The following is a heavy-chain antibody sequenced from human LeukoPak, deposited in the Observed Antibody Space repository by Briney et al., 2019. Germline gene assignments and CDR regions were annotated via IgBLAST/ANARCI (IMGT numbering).Heavy chain of an antibody. Sequence: SETLSLTCPVSGGSIRSSSYYWGWIRQPPGKGLEWIGSIYYSGSTYYNPSLKSRVTISVDTSKNQFSLKLSSVTAADTAVYYCARQGGLRLFDYWGQGTLVTVSS. D-gene: IGHD5-12*01. CDR2: IYYSGST. J-gene: IGHJ4*02. V-gene: IGHV4-39*01. CDR1: GGSIRSSSYY. CDR3: ARQGGLRLFDY.